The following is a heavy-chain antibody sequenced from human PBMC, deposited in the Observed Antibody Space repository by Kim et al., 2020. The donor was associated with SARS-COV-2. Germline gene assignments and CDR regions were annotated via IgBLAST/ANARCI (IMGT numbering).Heavy chain of an antibody. CDR1: GFTFNKYA. CDR3: ARVYYVIDY. Sequence: GGSLRLSCAASGFTFNKYAMSWVRQGPGKGLEWVSAISRTGDASDYADSVRGRFTISRDRSKNTLYLQMNSVRAEDSALYYCARVYYVIDYCGPGTQVT. J-gene: IGHJ4*02. CDR2: ISRTGDAS. V-gene: IGHV3-23*01. D-gene: IGHD3-10*01.